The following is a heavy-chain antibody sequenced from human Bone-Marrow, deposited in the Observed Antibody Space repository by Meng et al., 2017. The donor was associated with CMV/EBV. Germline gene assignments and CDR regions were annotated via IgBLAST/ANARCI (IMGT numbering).Heavy chain of an antibody. CDR1: GFTFSSYS. CDR2: ISSSSSYI. V-gene: IGHV3-21*04. Sequence: GGSLRLSCAASGFTFSSYSMNWVRQAPGKGLEWVSSISSSSSYIYYADSVKGRFTISRDNAKNSLYLQMNSLRAEDTAVYYCARVSPGKLELKSRQFFQHWGQGTLVTVSS. D-gene: IGHD1-7*01. J-gene: IGHJ1*01. CDR3: ARVSPGKLELKSRQFFQH.